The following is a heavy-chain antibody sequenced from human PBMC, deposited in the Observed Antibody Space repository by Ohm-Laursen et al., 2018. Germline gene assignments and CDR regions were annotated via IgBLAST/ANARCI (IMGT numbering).Heavy chain of an antibody. J-gene: IGHJ4*02. CDR2: INPNSGGT. Sequence: ASVKVSCKASGYTFTGYYMHWVRQAPGQGLEWMGWINPNSGGTNYAQKFQGRVTMTRNTSISTAYMELNSLRSEDTAVYYCAINSGNYCLYWGQGTLVTVSS. CDR3: AINSGNYCLY. V-gene: IGHV1-2*02. D-gene: IGHD1-26*01. CDR1: GYTFTGYY.